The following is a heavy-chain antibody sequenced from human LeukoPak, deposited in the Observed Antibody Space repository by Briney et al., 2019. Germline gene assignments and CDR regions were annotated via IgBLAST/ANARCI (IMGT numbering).Heavy chain of an antibody. V-gene: IGHV1-18*01. CDR1: GYTFTSYG. CDR3: TRDSGLYSGTPGAFDI. Sequence: ASVKVSCKASGYTFTSYGLSWVRQAPGQGLEWMGWISPYYGNTNYAQNLQGRVTVTTDTSTSTAYMELRSLISDDTAVYYCTRDSGLYSGTPGAFDIWGQGTMVTVSS. J-gene: IGHJ3*02. CDR2: ISPYYGNT. D-gene: IGHD1-26*01.